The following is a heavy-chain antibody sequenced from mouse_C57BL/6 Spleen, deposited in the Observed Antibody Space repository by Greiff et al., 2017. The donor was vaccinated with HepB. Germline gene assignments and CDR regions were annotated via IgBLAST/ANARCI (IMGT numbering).Heavy chain of an antibody. CDR2: IYPGDGDT. Sequence: VQLKESGPELVKPGASVKISCKASGYAFSSSWLNWVKQRPGKGLEWIGRIYPGDGDTNYNGKFKGKATLTADKSSSTAYMQLSSLTSEDSAVYFCARRAYGTLYAMDYWGQGTSVTVSS. J-gene: IGHJ4*01. CDR3: ARRAYGTLYAMDY. V-gene: IGHV1-82*01. CDR1: GYAFSSSW. D-gene: IGHD2-1*01.